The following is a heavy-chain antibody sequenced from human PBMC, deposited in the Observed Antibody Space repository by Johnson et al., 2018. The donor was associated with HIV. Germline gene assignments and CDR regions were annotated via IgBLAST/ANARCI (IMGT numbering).Heavy chain of an antibody. J-gene: IGHJ3*02. D-gene: IGHD1-26*01. V-gene: IGHV3-23*04. CDR2: ISGSGGNT. CDR1: AFTFFNYA. Sequence: VQLVESGGGVVQPGGSLRLSCAASAFTFFNYAMTWVRQPPGKGLEWVSAISGSGGNTYYADSVKGRFTISRDNARNTMFVQMKSLRAEDTALYYCARGLVAADYAFDIWGQGTMVTVSS. CDR3: ARGLVAADYAFDI.